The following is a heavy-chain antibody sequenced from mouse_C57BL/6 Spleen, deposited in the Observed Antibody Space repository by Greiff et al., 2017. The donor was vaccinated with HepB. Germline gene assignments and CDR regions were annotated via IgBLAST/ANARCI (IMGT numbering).Heavy chain of an antibody. CDR3: ARFITTVVATDFDV. V-gene: IGHV1-69*01. Sequence: VQLQQPGAELVMPGASVKLSCKASGYTFTSYWMHWVKQRPGQGLEWIGEIDPSDSYTNYNQKFKGKSTLTVDKSSSTAYMQLSSLTSEDSAVYYCARFITTVVATDFDVWGTGTTVTVSS. D-gene: IGHD1-1*01. CDR2: IDPSDSYT. CDR1: GYTFTSYW. J-gene: IGHJ1*03.